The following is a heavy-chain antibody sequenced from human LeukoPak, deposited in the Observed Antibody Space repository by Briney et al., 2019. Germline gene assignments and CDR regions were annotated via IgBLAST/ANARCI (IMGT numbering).Heavy chain of an antibody. V-gene: IGHV3-30*18. CDR1: GFSFSSYG. CDR2: ISYDGSNK. CDR3: ANLGGGFSGSGSYPNYFDP. D-gene: IGHD3-10*01. Sequence: GGSLRLSCAASGFSFSSYGLHWVRQAPGKGLEWVAVISYDGSNKYYADSVKGRFTISRDNSKNTLYLQMNSLRAVDTAVYYCANLGGGFSGSGSYPNYFDPWGQGTLVTVSS. J-gene: IGHJ5*02.